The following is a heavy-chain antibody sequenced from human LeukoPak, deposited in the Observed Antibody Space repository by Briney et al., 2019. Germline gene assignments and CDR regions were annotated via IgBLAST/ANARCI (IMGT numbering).Heavy chain of an antibody. CDR1: RFTFSSYA. CDR2: ITGSGNTA. J-gene: IGHJ3*02. D-gene: IGHD3-16*01. Sequence: GGSLRLSCAASRFTFSSYAMSWVRQAPGKGLEWVSGITGSGNTAFYADSVKGRFTISRDNSKNTLYLQMNSLRAEDTAVYHWAKVSLLMTNDAFDIWGQGTMVTVSS. V-gene: IGHV3-23*01. CDR3: AKVSLLMTNDAFDI.